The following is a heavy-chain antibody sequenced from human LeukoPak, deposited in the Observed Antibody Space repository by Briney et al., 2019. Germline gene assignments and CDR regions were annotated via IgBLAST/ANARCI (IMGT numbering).Heavy chain of an antibody. Sequence: ASVKVSCKASGGTFSSYAISWVRQAPGQGLEWMGGIIPIFGTANYAQKFQGRVTITTDESTSAAYMELSSLRSEDTAVYYCARDPSYYDSSAYSVWFGYWGQGTLVTVSS. J-gene: IGHJ4*02. D-gene: IGHD3-22*01. CDR1: GGTFSSYA. V-gene: IGHV1-69*05. CDR2: IIPIFGTA. CDR3: ARDPSYYDSSAYSVWFGY.